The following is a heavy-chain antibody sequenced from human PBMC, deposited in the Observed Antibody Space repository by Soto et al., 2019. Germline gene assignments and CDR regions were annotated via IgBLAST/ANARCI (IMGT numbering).Heavy chain of an antibody. CDR1: GGTFSSYA. J-gene: IGHJ6*02. D-gene: IGHD3-3*01. Sequence: GASVKVSCNASGGTFSSYAISWVRPAPGQGLEWMGGLIPIFGTANYAQKFQGRVTMTTDTSTRTAYMELRSLRSAATAVYYCARDTFFWRGSFYGMDVWGQGTTVTVSS. CDR3: ARDTFFWRGSFYGMDV. CDR2: LIPIFGTA. V-gene: IGHV1-69*05.